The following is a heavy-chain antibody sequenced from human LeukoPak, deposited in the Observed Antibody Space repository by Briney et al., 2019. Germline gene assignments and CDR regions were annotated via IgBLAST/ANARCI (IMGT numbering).Heavy chain of an antibody. J-gene: IGHJ5*02. V-gene: IGHV3-23*01. D-gene: IGHD2-2*01. Sequence: PGGSLRLSCAASGFTFSNYATSWVRQAPGKGLEWVSSISASGGSTYFADSVRGRFSISRENSKDTLYLQMNSRRAEDTAIYYCAKGGGASVSSYCTSITCRRFDPWGQGTLVTVSS. CDR3: AKGGGASVSSYCTSITCRRFDP. CDR1: GFTFSNYA. CDR2: ISASGGST.